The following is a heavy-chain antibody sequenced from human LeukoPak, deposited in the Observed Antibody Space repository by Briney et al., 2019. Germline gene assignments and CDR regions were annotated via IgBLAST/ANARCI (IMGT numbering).Heavy chain of an antibody. J-gene: IGHJ2*01. D-gene: IGHD1/OR15-1a*01. CDR2: IYISGST. V-gene: IGHV4-4*07. Sequence: SDTLSLTCTVSGGSISSYYWSWIRQPAGKGLEWIGRIYISGSTDYHPSLKRRVTMSVDTSKNQLSLKLSSVTAADTAVYYCSVTEHSWYLDFWGRGTLVTVSS. CDR3: SVTEHSWYLDF. CDR1: GGSISSYY.